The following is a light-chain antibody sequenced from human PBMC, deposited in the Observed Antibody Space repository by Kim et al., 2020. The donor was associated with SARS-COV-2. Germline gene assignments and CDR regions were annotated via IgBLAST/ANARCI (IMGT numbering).Light chain of an antibody. J-gene: IGKJ1*01. CDR3: QQHGSKVRT. Sequence: APGEGPTLSCRASERSSNNCLAWYQQTPGQTPRLLIDSASTRVAGLPARFSGSGSETDFTLTISSLQPEDFAVYYCQQHGSKVRTFGQGTKVDIK. V-gene: IGKV3-20*01. CDR1: ERSSNNC. CDR2: SAS.